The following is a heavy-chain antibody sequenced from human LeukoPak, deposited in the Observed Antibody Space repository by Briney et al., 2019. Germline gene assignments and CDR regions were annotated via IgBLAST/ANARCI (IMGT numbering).Heavy chain of an antibody. V-gene: IGHV1-2*02. Sequence: GASVKVSCKASGYTFTGYYMHWVRQAPGQGLEWMGWINPNSGGANYAQKFQGRVTMTRDTSISTAYMELSRLRSDDTAVYYCARGPPTTVTNRNYFNYWGQGNPGHRLL. CDR1: GYTFTGYY. CDR3: ARGPPTTVTNRNYFNY. D-gene: IGHD4-11*01. CDR2: INPNSGGA. J-gene: IGHJ4*02.